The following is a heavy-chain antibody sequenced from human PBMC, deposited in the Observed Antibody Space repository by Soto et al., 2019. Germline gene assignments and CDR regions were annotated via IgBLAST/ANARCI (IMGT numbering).Heavy chain of an antibody. J-gene: IGHJ5*02. CDR1: GVSISSYY. V-gene: IGHV4-59*01. CDR3: ARDFFDP. CDR2: IYYSGST. Sequence: PSETLSLTCTVYGVSISSYYWSWIRQPPGKGLEWIGYIYYSGSTNYNPSLKSRVAISVDTSRNQFSLNLSSVTAADTAVYYCARDFFDPWGQGILVTVSS.